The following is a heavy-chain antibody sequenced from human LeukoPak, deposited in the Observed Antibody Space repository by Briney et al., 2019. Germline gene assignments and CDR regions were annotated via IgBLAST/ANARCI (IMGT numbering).Heavy chain of an antibody. J-gene: IGHJ4*02. Sequence: SETLSLTCAVSGGSISSYYWSWIRQPPGKGLEWIGYIYYSGSTNYHPSLKSRVTMSVDTSKNQFSLKLTSVTAADTAVYYCARGVSSSWYYFDYWGQGTLVTVSS. D-gene: IGHD6-13*01. CDR3: ARGVSSSWYYFDY. CDR2: IYYSGST. V-gene: IGHV4-59*12. CDR1: GGSISSYY.